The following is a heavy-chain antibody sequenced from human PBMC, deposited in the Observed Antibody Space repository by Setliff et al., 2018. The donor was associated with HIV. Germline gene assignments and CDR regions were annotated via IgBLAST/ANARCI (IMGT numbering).Heavy chain of an antibody. CDR2: IYYNGNAY. CDR1: GGSISSANYY. Sequence: PSETLSLTCTVSGGSISSANYYWSWIRQPPGKGLEWIGYIYYNGNAYYYNPSLKSRTTISLDTSMNQFSLKLNSVTAADAAVYYCASRVYYYDSSGYLREEGFDPWGQGTLVTVSS. CDR3: ASRVYYYDSSGYLREEGFDP. V-gene: IGHV4-30-4*08. D-gene: IGHD3-22*01. J-gene: IGHJ5*02.